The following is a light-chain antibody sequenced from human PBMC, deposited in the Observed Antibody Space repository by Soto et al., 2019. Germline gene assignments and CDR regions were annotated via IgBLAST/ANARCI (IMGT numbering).Light chain of an antibody. Sequence: EIVLTQSPATLSLSPGERATLSCKASQSISSSLAWYQQKPGQAPRLLIYDASSRATGFPARFSGSGSGTDFTLTIGSLEPEDFAVYYCQQRSEWPRTFGRGTKVDIK. CDR1: QSISSS. CDR2: DAS. V-gene: IGKV3-11*01. CDR3: QQRSEWPRT. J-gene: IGKJ1*01.